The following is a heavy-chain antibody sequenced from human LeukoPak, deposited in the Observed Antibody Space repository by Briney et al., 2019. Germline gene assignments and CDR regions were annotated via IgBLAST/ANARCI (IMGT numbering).Heavy chain of an antibody. J-gene: IGHJ4*02. CDR3: AKDSSGWHPFEFDY. CDR2: ISSSGSTI. Sequence: HPGGSLRLSCAASGFTFSSYEMNWVRQAPGKGLEWVSYISSSGSTIYYADSVKGRFTISRDNSKNTLYLQMNSLRADDTAVYYCAKDSSGWHPFEFDYWGQGTLVTVSS. CDR1: GFTFSSYE. V-gene: IGHV3-48*03. D-gene: IGHD6-19*01.